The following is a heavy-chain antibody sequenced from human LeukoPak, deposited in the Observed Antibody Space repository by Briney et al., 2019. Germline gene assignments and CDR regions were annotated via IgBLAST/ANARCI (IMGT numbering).Heavy chain of an antibody. CDR3: ARGPLRFLEWFQVPSHAFDI. CDR1: GGSFSGYY. D-gene: IGHD3-3*01. Sequence: SETLSLTCAVYGGSFSGYYWSWIRQPPGKGLEWIGEINDSGSTNYNPSLKSRVTISVDTSKNQFSLKLSSVTAADTAVYYCARGPLRFLEWFQVPSHAFDIWGQGTMVTVSS. V-gene: IGHV4-34*01. J-gene: IGHJ3*02. CDR2: INDSGST.